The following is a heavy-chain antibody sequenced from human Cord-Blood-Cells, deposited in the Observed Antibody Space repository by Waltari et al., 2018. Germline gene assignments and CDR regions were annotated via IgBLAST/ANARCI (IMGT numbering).Heavy chain of an antibody. CDR1: GYTLTDFS. D-gene: IGHD4-17*01. CDR3: ATIKRYGDYDWFDP. J-gene: IGHJ5*02. CDR2: FDPEDGET. Sequence: QVQLVQSGAEVKKPGASVKVSCKVSGYTLTDFSMHWVRQAPGKGLEWMGGFDPEDGETIYAQKFQGRVTMTEDTSTDTAYMELSSLRSEDTAVYYCATIKRYGDYDWFDPWGQGTLVTVSS. V-gene: IGHV1-24*01.